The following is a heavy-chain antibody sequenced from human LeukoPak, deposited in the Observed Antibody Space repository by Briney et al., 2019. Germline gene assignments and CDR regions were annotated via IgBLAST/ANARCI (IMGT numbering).Heavy chain of an antibody. Sequence: GGSLRLSCAASGFTFSDYYMSWIRQAPGKGLEWVSYISSSGSTIYYAGSVKGRFTISRDNAKNSLHLQMNSLRAEDTAVYYCARDPDIAELSFDYWGQGTLVTVSS. CDR1: GFTFSDYY. D-gene: IGHD5-12*01. J-gene: IGHJ4*02. CDR3: ARDPDIAELSFDY. V-gene: IGHV3-11*01. CDR2: ISSSGSTI.